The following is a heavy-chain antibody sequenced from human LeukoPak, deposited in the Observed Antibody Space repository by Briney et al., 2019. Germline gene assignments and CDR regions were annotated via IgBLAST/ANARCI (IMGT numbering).Heavy chain of an antibody. CDR3: ATNTYSRSGWYHYFDD. CDR2: IYYSGST. J-gene: IGHJ4*02. CDR1: GGSISSYY. V-gene: IGHV4-59*01. D-gene: IGHD6-19*01. Sequence: SEALSLTCTVSGGSISSYYWSWIRQPPGKGLEWIGYIYYSGSTNYNPSLKSRVTISVDTSKNQFSLKLSSVTAADTAVYYCATNTYSRSGWYHYFDDWGQGTLVTVSS.